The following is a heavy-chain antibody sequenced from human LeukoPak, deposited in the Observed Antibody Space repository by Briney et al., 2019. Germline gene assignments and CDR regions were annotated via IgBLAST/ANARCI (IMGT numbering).Heavy chain of an antibody. CDR2: IYHSGST. CDR3: ARVRQMVAATPGNWFDP. Sequence: SETLSLTCAVYGGSFSGYYWDWIRQPPGKGLEWIGSIYHSGSTYYNPSLKSRVTISVDTSKNQFSLKLSSVTAADTAVYYCARVRQMVAATPGNWFDPWGQGTLVTVSS. V-gene: IGHV4-34*01. J-gene: IGHJ5*02. CDR1: GGSFSGYY. D-gene: IGHD2-15*01.